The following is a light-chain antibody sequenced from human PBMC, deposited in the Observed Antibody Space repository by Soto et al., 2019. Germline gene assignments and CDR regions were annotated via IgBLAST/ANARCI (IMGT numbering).Light chain of an antibody. CDR3: ASYGGSNNFV. Sequence: QSVLTQPPSASGSPGQSVTISCTGTSSDVGGYSFVSWYQHHPGKAPKLMIYEVTKRPSGVPDRFSGSKSGNTASLTVSGLQADDEADYYCASYGGSNNFVFGTGTKLTVL. V-gene: IGLV2-8*01. J-gene: IGLJ1*01. CDR1: SSDVGGYSF. CDR2: EVT.